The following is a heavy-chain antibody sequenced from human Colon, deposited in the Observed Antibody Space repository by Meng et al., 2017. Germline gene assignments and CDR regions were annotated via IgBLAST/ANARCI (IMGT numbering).Heavy chain of an antibody. CDR1: GASISSEAFY. Sequence: QAQLQESGPGLVNPSQTLSLTCTVSGASISSEAFYWGWIRQHPGKGLEWIGYMHYSGIANYNPSLNSRIATSVDTSKNHFSLKLSSVTAADTAVYYCARYRYDSSSYSNFFDPWGQGTLVTVSS. D-gene: IGHD3-22*01. J-gene: IGHJ5*02. CDR2: MHYSGIA. CDR3: ARYRYDSSSYSNFFDP. V-gene: IGHV4-31*03.